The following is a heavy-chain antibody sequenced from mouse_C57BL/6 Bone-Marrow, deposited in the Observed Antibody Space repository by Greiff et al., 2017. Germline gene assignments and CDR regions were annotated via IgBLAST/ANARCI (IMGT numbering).Heavy chain of an antibody. Sequence: EVQLQQSGPELVKPGASVKISCKASGYTFTDYYMNWVKQSHGKSLEWIGDINPNNGGTSYNQKFKGKATLTVDKSSSTAYMELRSLTSEDSAVYYCAIYYGNYGYFDVWGTGTTVTVSS. V-gene: IGHV1-26*01. CDR3: AIYYGNYGYFDV. J-gene: IGHJ1*03. D-gene: IGHD2-1*01. CDR1: GYTFTDYY. CDR2: INPNNGGT.